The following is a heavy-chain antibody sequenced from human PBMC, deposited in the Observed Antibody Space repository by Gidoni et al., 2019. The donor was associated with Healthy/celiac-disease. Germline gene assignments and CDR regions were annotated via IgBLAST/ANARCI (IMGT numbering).Heavy chain of an antibody. J-gene: IGHJ6*02. CDR3: AKDHLSSSALHYGMDV. CDR1: GSSFSRYG. D-gene: IGHD6-13*01. V-gene: IGHV3-30*18. Sequence: QVQLVESGGGVVQPGSSLRLSCAASGSSFSRYGMHWVRQAPGKGLEWVAVISYDGSNKSYADTVKGRFTISRDNSKNTLYLQMNSLRAEDTAVYYCAKDHLSSSALHYGMDVWGQGTTVTVSS. CDR2: ISYDGSNK.